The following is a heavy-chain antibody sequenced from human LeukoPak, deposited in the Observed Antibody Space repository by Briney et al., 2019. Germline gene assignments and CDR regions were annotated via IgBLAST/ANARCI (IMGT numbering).Heavy chain of an antibody. CDR3: ARTNYYYDSSGYSNFDY. CDR1: GGSISSSSYY. V-gene: IGHV4-39*01. Sequence: SETLSLTCTVSGGSISSSSYYWGWIRQPPGKELEWNGSIYYDGTTHYNPSLRSRLTISVDTSNNQFSLKLSSVTAADTAVYFCARTNYYYDSSGYSNFDYWGQGTLVTVSS. J-gene: IGHJ4*02. CDR2: IYYDGTT. D-gene: IGHD3-22*01.